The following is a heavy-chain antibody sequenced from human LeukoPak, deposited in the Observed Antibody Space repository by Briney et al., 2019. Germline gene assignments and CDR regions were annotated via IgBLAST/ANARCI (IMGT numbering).Heavy chain of an antibody. J-gene: IGHJ1*01. Sequence: SVKVSCTASGGTFSSYAINWVRQAPGHGLECMGRIIPIFGIANYAQKFQGRVTITADKSTSTAYMELSSLRSEDTAVYYCARGNYGKFQHWGQGTLVTVSS. CDR3: ARGNYGKFQH. V-gene: IGHV1-69*04. CDR1: GGTFSSYA. CDR2: IIPIFGIA. D-gene: IGHD3-10*01.